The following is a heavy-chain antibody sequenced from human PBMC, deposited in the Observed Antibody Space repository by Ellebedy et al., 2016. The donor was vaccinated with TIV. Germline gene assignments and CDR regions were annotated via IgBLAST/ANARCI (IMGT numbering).Heavy chain of an antibody. Sequence: ASVKVSCKAAGFTFTNCGFTWVRQAPGQGLEWVGWVSAHNGLTNYAQKLHGRVTMTTDTSTSTVYMDLRSLRSDDTAVYYCARAYVPLSGVSFNRADGMDVWGQGTTVTVSS. J-gene: IGHJ6*02. CDR3: ARAYVPLSGVSFNRADGMDV. V-gene: IGHV1-18*01. CDR1: GFTFTNCG. D-gene: IGHD2-8*01. CDR2: VSAHNGLT.